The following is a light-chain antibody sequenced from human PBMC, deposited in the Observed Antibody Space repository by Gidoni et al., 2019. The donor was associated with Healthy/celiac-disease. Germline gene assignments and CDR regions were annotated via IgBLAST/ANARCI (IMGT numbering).Light chain of an antibody. J-gene: IGKJ1*01. Sequence: EIVLTQSPGTLSLSPGERATLSCRASQSVSSSYLAWYQQKPGQAPRLRIYGASSRATGIPDRFSGSGSGTDFTLTISRLEPEDFAVYYCQQYGSSTETFGQGTKVEIK. CDR2: GAS. CDR3: QQYGSSTET. V-gene: IGKV3-20*01. CDR1: QSVSSSY.